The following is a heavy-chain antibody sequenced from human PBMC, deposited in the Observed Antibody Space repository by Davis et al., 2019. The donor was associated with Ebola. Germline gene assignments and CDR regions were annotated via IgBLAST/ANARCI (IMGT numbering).Heavy chain of an antibody. V-gene: IGHV3-48*03. CDR3: ARFPDRFLEWLSAFDI. CDR2: ISSSGSTI. Sequence: GGSLRLSCAASGFTFSSYEMNWVRQAPGKGLEWVSYISSSGSTIYYADSVKGRFTISRDNAKNSLYLQMNSLRAEDTAVYYCARFPDRFLEWLSAFDIWGQGTMVTVSS. J-gene: IGHJ3*02. D-gene: IGHD3-3*01. CDR1: GFTFSSYE.